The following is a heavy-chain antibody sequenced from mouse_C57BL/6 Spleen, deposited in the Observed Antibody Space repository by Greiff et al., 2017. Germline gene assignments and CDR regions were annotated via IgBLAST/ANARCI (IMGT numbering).Heavy chain of an antibody. CDR3: ARDGPNYAWFAY. V-gene: IGHV5-17*01. J-gene: IGHJ3*01. CDR1: GFTFSDYG. CDR2: ISSGSSSI. Sequence: DVMLVESGGGLVKPGGSLKLSCAASGFTFSDYGMHWVRQAPEKGLEWVAYISSGSSSIYYADTVKGRVTFSRDNAKNTLFLQMTSLRSEDTAMYYCARDGPNYAWFAYWGQGTLVTVSA. D-gene: IGHD2-4*01.